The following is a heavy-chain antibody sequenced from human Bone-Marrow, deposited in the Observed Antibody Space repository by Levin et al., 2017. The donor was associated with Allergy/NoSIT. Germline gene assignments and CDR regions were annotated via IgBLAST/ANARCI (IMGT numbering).Heavy chain of an antibody. CDR2: IYYSGYSGNT. CDR3: ARHKPAAFGDYVAYFDC. J-gene: IGHJ4*02. D-gene: IGHD4-17*01. CDR1: GGSISNGTYY. V-gene: IGHV4-39*01. Sequence: SETLSLTCIVSGGSISNGTYYWGWIRQPPGKGLEWIGSIYYSGYSGNTYSNPSLRSRITMSVDTSKNQFSLKLNSVTAADTAVYFCARHKPAAFGDYVAYFDCWGQGTLVTVSS.